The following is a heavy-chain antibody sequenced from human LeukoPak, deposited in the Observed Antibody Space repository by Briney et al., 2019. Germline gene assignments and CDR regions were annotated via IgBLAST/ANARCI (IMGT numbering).Heavy chain of an antibody. D-gene: IGHD6-13*01. CDR3: AKERYSSSSLFAVTPFDY. CDR1: GFTLSNFW. CDR2: IKQDGSEK. V-gene: IGHV3-7*01. Sequence: GGSLRLSCAVSGFTLSNFWMAWVRQAPGKGLEWVANIKQDGSEKYYADSVKGRFTISRDNSKNTLYLQMNSLRAEDTAVYYCAKERYSSSSLFAVTPFDYWGQGTRITVSS. J-gene: IGHJ4*02.